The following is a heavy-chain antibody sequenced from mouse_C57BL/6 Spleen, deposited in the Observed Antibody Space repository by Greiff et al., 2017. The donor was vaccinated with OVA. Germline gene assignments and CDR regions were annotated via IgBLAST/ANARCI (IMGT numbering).Heavy chain of an antibody. J-gene: IGHJ2*01. CDR3: ARAGITTVVEDFDY. CDR2: IDPSDSET. V-gene: IGHV1-52*01. Sequence: VQLQQPGAELVRPGSSVKLSCKASGYTFTSYWMHWVKQRPIQGLEWIGNIDPSDSETHYNQKFKDKATLTVDKSSSTAYMQLSSLTSEDSAVYYCARAGITTVVEDFDYWGQGTTLTVSS. CDR1: GYTFTSYW. D-gene: IGHD1-1*01.